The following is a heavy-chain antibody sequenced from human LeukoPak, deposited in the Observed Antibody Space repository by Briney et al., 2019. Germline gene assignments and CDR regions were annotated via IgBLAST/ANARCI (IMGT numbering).Heavy chain of an antibody. CDR2: IYSPGGT. V-gene: IGHV3-53*01. CDR1: GVTVSTHY. CDR3: ARAPYSPDSSATPPAFDI. D-gene: IGHD3-22*01. Sequence: GGSLRLSCAASGVTVSTHYMSWVRQAPGKGLEWVSIIYSPGGTYYADSVKGRFTISRDNSKNTIYLQMNSMRVEDTAVYYCARAPYSPDSSATPPAFDIWGQGAMVAVSS. J-gene: IGHJ3*02.